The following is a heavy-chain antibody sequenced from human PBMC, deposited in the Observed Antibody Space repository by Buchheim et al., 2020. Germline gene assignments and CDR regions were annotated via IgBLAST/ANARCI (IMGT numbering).Heavy chain of an antibody. J-gene: IGHJ4*02. CDR2: IYYSGST. CDR3: ARFTGVAARQSSFQSYYFDY. D-gene: IGHD6-6*01. Sequence: QLQLQESGPGLVKPSETLSLTCTVSGGSISSSSYYWGWIRQPPGKGLEWIGSIYYSGSTYYNPSLKSRVTISVDTSKNQFSLKLSSVTAADTAVYYCARFTGVAARQSSFQSYYFDYWGQGTL. CDR1: GGSISSSSYY. V-gene: IGHV4-39*01.